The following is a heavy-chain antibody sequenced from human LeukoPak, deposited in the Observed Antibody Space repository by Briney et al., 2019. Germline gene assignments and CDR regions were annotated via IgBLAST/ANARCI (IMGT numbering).Heavy chain of an antibody. J-gene: IGHJ4*02. Sequence: GGSLRLSCSASGFTFSSYAMSWVRQAPGKGLERVSGVSGSGGSTYYADSVKGRFTISRDNSKNTLYLQMNSLRAEDTAVYYCAKDLDIVATITGNWGQGTLVTVSS. CDR2: VSGSGGST. D-gene: IGHD5-12*01. CDR3: AKDLDIVATITGN. V-gene: IGHV3-23*01. CDR1: GFTFSSYA.